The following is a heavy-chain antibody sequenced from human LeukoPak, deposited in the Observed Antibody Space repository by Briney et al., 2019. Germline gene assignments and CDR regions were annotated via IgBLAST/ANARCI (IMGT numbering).Heavy chain of an antibody. Sequence: PTASVKVSCKAPGYTFTSYYMHWVRQAPGQGLEWMGIINPSGGSTSYAQKFQGRVTMTRDTFTSTVYMELSSLRSEDTAVYYCARVQNSHVAYFDYWGQGTLVTVSS. CDR2: INPSGGST. CDR3: ARVQNSHVAYFDY. J-gene: IGHJ4*02. V-gene: IGHV1-46*01. CDR1: GYTFTSYY. D-gene: IGHD1-1*01.